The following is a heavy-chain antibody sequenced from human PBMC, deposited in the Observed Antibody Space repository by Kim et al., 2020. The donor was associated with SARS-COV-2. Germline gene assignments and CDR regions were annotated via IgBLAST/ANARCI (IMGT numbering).Heavy chain of an antibody. J-gene: IGHJ4*02. CDR1: GYTFTSYA. Sequence: ASVKVSCKASGYTFTSYAMHWVRQAPGQRLEWMGWINAGNGNTKYSQKFQGRVTITRDTSASTAYMELSSLRSEDTAVYYCAGGSGSYYSAFDYWGQGTLVTVSS. CDR3: AGGSGSYYSAFDY. D-gene: IGHD3-10*01. V-gene: IGHV1-3*01. CDR2: INAGNGNT.